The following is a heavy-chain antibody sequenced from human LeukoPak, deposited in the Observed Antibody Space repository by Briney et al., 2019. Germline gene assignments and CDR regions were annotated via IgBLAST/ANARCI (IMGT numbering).Heavy chain of an antibody. Sequence: ASVKVSCKASGGTFSSYAISWVRQAPGQGLEWMGWISAYNGNTNYAQKLQGRVTMTTDTSTSTAYMELRSLRSDDTAVYYCARALERQYYFDYWGQGTLVTVSS. CDR3: ARALERQYYFDY. D-gene: IGHD1-1*01. CDR2: ISAYNGNT. J-gene: IGHJ4*02. V-gene: IGHV1-18*01. CDR1: GGTFSSYA.